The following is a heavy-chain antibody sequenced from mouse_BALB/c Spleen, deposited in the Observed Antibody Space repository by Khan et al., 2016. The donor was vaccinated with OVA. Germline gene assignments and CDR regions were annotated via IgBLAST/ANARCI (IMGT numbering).Heavy chain of an antibody. CDR1: GFTFSSYG. V-gene: IGHV5-6*01. Sequence: EVELVESGGDLVKPGGSLKLSCAASGFTFSSYGMSWVRQTPDKRLEWVATISSGGSHTYYPDSVKGRFTISRDTAKNTLYLQMNSLRSEDTAMYYCANGNYGWFAYWGQGTLVTVSA. J-gene: IGHJ3*01. D-gene: IGHD2-1*01. CDR3: ANGNYGWFAY. CDR2: ISSGGSHT.